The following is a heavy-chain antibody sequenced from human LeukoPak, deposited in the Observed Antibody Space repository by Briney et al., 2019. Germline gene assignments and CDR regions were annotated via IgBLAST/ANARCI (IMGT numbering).Heavy chain of an antibody. Sequence: GGSLRVSCLASGFTFRSYALHWVRQAPGKGLEYVSSISSNGGSTYYADSVKGRFTISRDNSKNTLYLHMSSLRAEDTAVYDCVKSDNIVGATYFDYWGQGTLVTVSS. CDR3: VKSDNIVGATYFDY. D-gene: IGHD1-26*01. J-gene: IGHJ4*02. CDR2: ISSNGGST. V-gene: IGHV3-64D*09. CDR1: GFTFRSYA.